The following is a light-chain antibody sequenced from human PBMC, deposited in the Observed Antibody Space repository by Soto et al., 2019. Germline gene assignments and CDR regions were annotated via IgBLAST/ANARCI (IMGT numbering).Light chain of an antibody. CDR2: GAS. CDR3: QQYNDWPRT. V-gene: IGKV3D-15*01. Sequence: ETMMTQSPDTLSVSLGXRXXXXXXXSQSVSNNYLAWYQQKPGQAPRLLIYGASSRATGIPDRFSGSGSGTDFTLTISGLEPEDFAVYYCQQYNDWPRTFGQGTKVDNK. J-gene: IGKJ1*01. CDR1: QSVSNN.